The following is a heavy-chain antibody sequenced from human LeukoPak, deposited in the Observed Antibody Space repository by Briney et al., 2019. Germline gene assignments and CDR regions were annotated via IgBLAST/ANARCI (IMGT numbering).Heavy chain of an antibody. CDR1: GFTFSSYA. J-gene: IGHJ4*02. Sequence: GGSLRLSCAASGFTFSSYAMHRVRQAPGKGLEWVAVISYDGSNKYYADSVKGRFTISRDNSKNTLYLQMNSLRAEDTAVYYCASPEFNYYDSSGYTGAFDYWGQGTLVTVSS. CDR2: ISYDGSNK. D-gene: IGHD3-22*01. CDR3: ASPEFNYYDSSGYTGAFDY. V-gene: IGHV3-30-3*01.